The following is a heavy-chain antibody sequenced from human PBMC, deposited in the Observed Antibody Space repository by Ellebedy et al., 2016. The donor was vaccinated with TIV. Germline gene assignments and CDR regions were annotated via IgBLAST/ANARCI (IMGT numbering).Heavy chain of an antibody. CDR2: IRSKAFGATT. CDR3: ARDTYGHTAPPFY. V-gene: IGHV3-49*04. CDR1: GFTLGDHY. D-gene: IGHD3-10*01. J-gene: IGHJ4*02. Sequence: GGSLRLSCVASGFTLGDHYIDWVRQAPGKGLEWLGFIRSKAFGATTEYAASVKGRFTISRDDSNSISYLQMNSLKTEDTAVYYCARDTYGHTAPPFYWGQGILVTVSS.